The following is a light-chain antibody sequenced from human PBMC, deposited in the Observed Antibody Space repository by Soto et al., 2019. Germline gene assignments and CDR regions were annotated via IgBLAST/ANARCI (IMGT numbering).Light chain of an antibody. V-gene: IGLV3-1*01. J-gene: IGLJ2*01. CDR3: QAWDNGVV. Sequence: SYELTQPPSVSVSPGQTASIPCSGDRLGGKYVCWYQQKPGQSPLLVLYEDTKRPSGIPERFSGSNSGNTATLTISGTQAMDEADYYCQAWDNGVVVGGGTKLTVL. CDR2: EDT. CDR1: RLGGKY.